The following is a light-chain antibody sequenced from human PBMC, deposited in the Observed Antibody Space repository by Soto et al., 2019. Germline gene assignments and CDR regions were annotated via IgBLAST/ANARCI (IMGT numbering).Light chain of an antibody. CDR3: QSYATGLSVLYV. Sequence: QSVLTQPPSVFGAPGQRVTISCTGSSSNIGAGYDVHWYQQLPGTAPKLLIYGNNNRPSGVPDRFSGSKSGTSASLAVTGLQAEDEADYYCQSYATGLSVLYVFGTGTKVTVL. J-gene: IGLJ1*01. CDR2: GNN. V-gene: IGLV1-40*01. CDR1: SSNIGAGYD.